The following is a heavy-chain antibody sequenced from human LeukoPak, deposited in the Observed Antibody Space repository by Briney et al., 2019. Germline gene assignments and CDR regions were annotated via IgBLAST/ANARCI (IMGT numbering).Heavy chain of an antibody. D-gene: IGHD1-26*01. CDR1: GFTFSRYA. CDR2: ISSSGSDM. CDR3: ARDLPTGTYRAYFDN. V-gene: IGHV3-21*05. J-gene: IGHJ4*02. Sequence: PGRSLRLSCAASGFTFSRYAMNWVRQAPGNGLEWVSYISSSGSDMYYVDSVKGRFTISRDNAENSLYLQMNSLRAEDTAVYYCARDLPTGTYRAYFDNWGQGTLVTVSS.